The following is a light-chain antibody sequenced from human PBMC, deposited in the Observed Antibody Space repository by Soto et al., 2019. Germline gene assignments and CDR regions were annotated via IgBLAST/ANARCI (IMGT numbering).Light chain of an antibody. Sequence: DIQITQSPSSLSASVGDTVTITCRASQSIRSHLNWYQQKPGKGPKLLIYTASSLQSGVPSRFSGSGSGTEFTLTISSQQPDDFATYYCQQYNSYSPETFGQGTKVDIK. CDR3: QQYNSYSPET. CDR1: QSIRSH. V-gene: IGKV1-17*01. CDR2: TAS. J-gene: IGKJ1*01.